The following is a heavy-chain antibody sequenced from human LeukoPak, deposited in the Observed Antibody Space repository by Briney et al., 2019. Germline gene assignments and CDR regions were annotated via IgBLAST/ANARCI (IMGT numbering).Heavy chain of an antibody. CDR3: ARRAGTGGRDYFDY. CDR2: VYYSGST. Sequence: SETLSLTCTVSGGSISSSSYYWSWIRQPPGEGLEWLGYVYYSGSTNYNPSLKSRVTISVETSKNQFSLNLSSVTAADTAVYYCARRAGTGGRDYFDYWGQGTLVTVSS. D-gene: IGHD3/OR15-3a*01. CDR1: GGSISSSSYY. J-gene: IGHJ4*02. V-gene: IGHV4-61*05.